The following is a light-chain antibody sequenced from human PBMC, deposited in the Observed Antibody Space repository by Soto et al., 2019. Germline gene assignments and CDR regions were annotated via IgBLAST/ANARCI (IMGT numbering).Light chain of an antibody. Sequence: EIVLRQSPVTLSLSPGERATLSCRASQSVGSNYVAWYHHKPGQAPRLLIYGASHRASGIPDRFSGSGSGTDFTLTISRLEPEDFAVYYCQQYGISPQTFGQGTKVEIK. CDR3: QQYGISPQT. CDR1: QSVGSNY. CDR2: GAS. V-gene: IGKV3-20*01. J-gene: IGKJ1*01.